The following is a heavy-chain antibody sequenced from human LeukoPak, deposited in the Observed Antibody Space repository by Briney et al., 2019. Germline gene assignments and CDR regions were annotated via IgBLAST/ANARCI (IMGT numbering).Heavy chain of an antibody. V-gene: IGHV4-4*07. Sequence: KPSETLSVTCTVSGGSISSYDWSWIRQPAGKGLEWIGRIFASGSTNYNPSLKSRVTMSVDTSKNQFSLKLTSVTAADTAVYYCTRYDAYYYGMDVWGQGTTVTVSS. CDR2: IFASGST. D-gene: IGHD1-1*01. CDR1: GGSISSYD. CDR3: TRYDAYYYGMDV. J-gene: IGHJ6*02.